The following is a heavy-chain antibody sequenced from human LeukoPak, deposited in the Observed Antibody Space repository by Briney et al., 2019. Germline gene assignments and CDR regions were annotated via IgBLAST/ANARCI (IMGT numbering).Heavy chain of an antibody. CDR3: ARERATYGFDI. CDR1: GYTFTSYY. V-gene: IGHV1-46*01. Sequence: ASVKVSCKASGYTFTSYYMHWARQAPGQGLEWMGIINPGGGSITYAQKSQDRVTMTRDTSTSTVYMELSSLRSEDTAVYYCARERATYGFDIWGQGTMVTVAS. J-gene: IGHJ3*02. CDR2: INPGGGSI.